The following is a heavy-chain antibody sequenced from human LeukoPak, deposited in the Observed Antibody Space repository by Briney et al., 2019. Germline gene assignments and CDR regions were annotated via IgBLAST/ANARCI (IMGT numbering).Heavy chain of an antibody. CDR2: ISYDGSNK. J-gene: IGHJ4*02. CDR3: ARSPVATINGLAVSPLDY. Sequence: PGGSLRLSCAASGFTFSSYGMHWVRQAPGKGLEWVAVISYDGSNKYYADSVKGRFTISRDNSKNTLYLQMNSLRAEDTAAYYCARSPVATINGLAVSPLDYWGQGTLVTVSS. CDR1: GFTFSSYG. V-gene: IGHV3-30*03. D-gene: IGHD5-12*01.